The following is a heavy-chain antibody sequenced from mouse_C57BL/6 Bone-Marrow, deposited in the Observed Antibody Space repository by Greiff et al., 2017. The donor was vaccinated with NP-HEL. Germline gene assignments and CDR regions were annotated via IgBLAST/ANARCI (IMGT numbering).Heavy chain of an antibody. CDR2: IDPSDSET. Sequence: QVQLQQPGAELVRPGSSVKLSCKASGYTFTSYWMHWVKQRPIQGLEWIGNIDPSDSETHYNQKFKDKATLTVDKSSSTAYMPLSSLTSEDSAVYYCARCLGYAMDYWGQGTSVTVSS. D-gene: IGHD4-1*01. V-gene: IGHV1-52*01. CDR3: ARCLGYAMDY. CDR1: GYTFTSYW. J-gene: IGHJ4*01.